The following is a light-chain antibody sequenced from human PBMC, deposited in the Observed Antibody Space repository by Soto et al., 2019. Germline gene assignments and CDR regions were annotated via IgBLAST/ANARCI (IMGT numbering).Light chain of an antibody. CDR1: QSISSW. V-gene: IGKV1-5*03. CDR2: KAS. CDR3: QHNNSLNT. Sequence: DIQMTQSPSTLSASVGDRVTITCRASQSISSWLAWYQQKPGKAPKLLIYKASSLESGVPSRFSGSGSGTEFTLTISRLQPDDFATYYCQHNNSLNTFGQGTKLEIK. J-gene: IGKJ2*01.